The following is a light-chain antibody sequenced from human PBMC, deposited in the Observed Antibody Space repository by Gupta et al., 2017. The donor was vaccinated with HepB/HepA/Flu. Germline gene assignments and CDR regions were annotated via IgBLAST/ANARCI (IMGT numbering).Light chain of an antibody. Sequence: QSVLTPPPSVSGAPGQRVTISCTGSSSNIGTFYDVHWYQQLPGTAPKLLIYDNTNRPSGVPDRFSGSKSGTSASLAITGLQAEDEADYYCQSYDSSLSAVVFGGGTKLTVL. V-gene: IGLV1-40*01. CDR1: SSNIGTFYD. CDR2: DNT. J-gene: IGLJ2*01. CDR3: QSYDSSLSAVV.